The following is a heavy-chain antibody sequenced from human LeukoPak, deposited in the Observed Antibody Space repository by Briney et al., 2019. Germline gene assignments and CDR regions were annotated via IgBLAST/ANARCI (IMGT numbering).Heavy chain of an antibody. CDR2: IYYSGST. CDR3: ARVFFDNQPDNWFDP. V-gene: IGHV4-31*03. CDR1: GGSISSGGYY. D-gene: IGHD3-9*01. Sequence: SETLSPTCTVSGGSISSGGYYWSWIRQHPGKGLEWIGYIYYSGSTYYNPSLKSRVTISVDTSKNQFSLKLSSVTAADTAVYYCARVFFDNQPDNWFDPWGQGTLVTVSS. J-gene: IGHJ5*02.